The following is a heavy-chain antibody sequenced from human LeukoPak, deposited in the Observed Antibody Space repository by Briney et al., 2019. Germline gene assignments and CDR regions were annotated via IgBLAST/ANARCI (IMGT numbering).Heavy chain of an antibody. V-gene: IGHV2-70*12. J-gene: IGHJ6*02. CDR1: GFSLSTSGMC. CDR2: IDWDDDK. CDR3: ANYAMDV. Sequence: SGPTLVNPTQTLTLTCTFSGFSLSTSGMCVSWIRQPPGKALEWLARIDWDDDKYYSTSLKTRPTISKDTSKNQVVLTMTNMDPVDTATYYCANYAMDVWGQGTTVTVSS.